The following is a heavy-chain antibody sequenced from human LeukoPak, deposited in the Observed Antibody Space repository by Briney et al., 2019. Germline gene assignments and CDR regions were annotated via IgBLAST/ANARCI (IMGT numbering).Heavy chain of an antibody. Sequence: SSNTLYLTLTVSGGSISPGSYYWSWIRQPPGHRLQWIGRIYTSGSTNYNPSLKSRVTISVDTSKNQFSLKLSSVTAADTAVYYCARAYSGSYYEPSPFDYWGQGTLVTVSS. CDR2: IYTSGST. D-gene: IGHD1-26*01. V-gene: IGHV4-61*02. CDR3: ARAYSGSYYEPSPFDY. J-gene: IGHJ4*02. CDR1: GGSISPGSYY.